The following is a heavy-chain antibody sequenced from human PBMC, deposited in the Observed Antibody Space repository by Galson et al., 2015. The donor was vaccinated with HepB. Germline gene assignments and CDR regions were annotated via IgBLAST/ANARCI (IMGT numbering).Heavy chain of an antibody. CDR3: ARDWGRVATRINWFDP. J-gene: IGHJ5*02. D-gene: IGHD6-6*01. CDR2: ISSSSSTI. Sequence: SLRLSCAASGFTFSSYSMNWVRQAPGKGLEWVSYISSSSSTIYYADSVKGRFTISRDNAKNSLYLQMNSLRDEDTAVYYCARDWGRVATRINWFDPWGQGTLVTVSS. CDR1: GFTFSSYS. V-gene: IGHV3-48*02.